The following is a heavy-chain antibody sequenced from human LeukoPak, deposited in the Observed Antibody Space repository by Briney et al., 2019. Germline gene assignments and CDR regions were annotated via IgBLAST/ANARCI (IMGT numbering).Heavy chain of an antibody. CDR1: GYTFTRYY. CDR2: MKPKKGNT. Sequence: ASAKGSFKGSGYTFTRYYINWVRQATGPGVEWMGWMKPKKGNTGYAQKFQGRVTMTRNTSISTAYMELSSLRSEDTAVYYCARVYYDILTGYWPNYYYYGMDVWGQGTTVTVSS. J-gene: IGHJ6*02. D-gene: IGHD3-9*01. V-gene: IGHV1-8*01. CDR3: ARVYYDILTGYWPNYYYYGMDV.